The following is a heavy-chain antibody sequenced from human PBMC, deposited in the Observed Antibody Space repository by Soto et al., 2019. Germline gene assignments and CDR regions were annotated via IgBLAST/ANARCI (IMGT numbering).Heavy chain of an antibody. J-gene: IGHJ4*02. CDR3: ARCSKDYGDDGLSLNY. D-gene: IGHD4-17*01. CDR1: GYTFTGYA. Sequence: QVQLVQSGTEVKRPGASVKISCKASGYTFTGYAFSWVRQAPGQGLEWMGWISPYRGHTTYSQKFQGRVTMTTDPSTTTASMEVRTLGSDDTAVYFCARCSKDYGDDGLSLNYWGQGTLVTVSS. V-gene: IGHV1-18*01. CDR2: ISPYRGHT.